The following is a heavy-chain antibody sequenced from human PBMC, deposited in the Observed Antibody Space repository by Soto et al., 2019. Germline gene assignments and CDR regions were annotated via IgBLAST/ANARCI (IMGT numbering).Heavy chain of an antibody. CDR1: GFTFSSHA. D-gene: IGHD3-10*01. CDR3: VKTWSKRFGELAGPFDP. Sequence: GGSLRLSCAASGFTFSSHAMHWVRQAPGMGLEYVSTLSSNGHSTYNADSVKGRFTISRDNSKNTLYLQMSSLRAEDTAVYYCVKTWSKRFGELAGPFDPWGQGTLVTVSS. V-gene: IGHV3-64D*06. CDR2: LSSNGHST. J-gene: IGHJ5*02.